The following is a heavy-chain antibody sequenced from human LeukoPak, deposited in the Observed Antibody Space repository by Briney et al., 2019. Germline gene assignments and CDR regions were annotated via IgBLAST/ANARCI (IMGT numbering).Heavy chain of an antibody. D-gene: IGHD1-26*01. V-gene: IGHV1-46*01. Sequence: ASVKVSCKASGYTFTSYYMHWVRQAPGQGLEWMGIINPSGGSTSYAQKFQGRVTMTRDMSTSTDYMDLSRLRSEDTAVYYCARDNSVEATAWWFDPWGQGTLVTVSS. CDR1: GYTFTSYY. CDR2: INPSGGST. CDR3: ARDNSVEATAWWFDP. J-gene: IGHJ5*02.